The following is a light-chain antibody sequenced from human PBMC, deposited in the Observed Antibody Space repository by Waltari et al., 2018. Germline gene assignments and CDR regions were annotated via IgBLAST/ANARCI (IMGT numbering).Light chain of an antibody. Sequence: QSALTQPASVSGSPGQSITISCTGTRSDIGDSNYVPWYQQQPGKAPKLIIFDVTNRPSGVSDRFSGSKSGNTASLTISALQAEDEGDYYCSSYRSTISVVFGGGTKVTVL. V-gene: IGLV2-14*03. CDR1: RSDIGDSNY. J-gene: IGLJ2*01. CDR3: SSYRSTISVV. CDR2: DVT.